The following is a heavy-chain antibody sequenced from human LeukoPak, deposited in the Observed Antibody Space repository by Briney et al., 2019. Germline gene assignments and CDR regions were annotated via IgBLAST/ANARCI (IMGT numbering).Heavy chain of an antibody. CDR1: GFTFNIYG. Sequence: GGSLRLSCAASGFTFNIYGMHWVRRAPGKGLEWVSAISGGGGNTYYADSVKGRFTISRDNSKNTLYLQMNSLRADDTAVFYCARGGYYYDTTHYPNWFDPWGQGAVVTVSS. CDR2: ISGGGGNT. D-gene: IGHD3-22*01. J-gene: IGHJ5*02. CDR3: ARGGYYYDTTHYPNWFDP. V-gene: IGHV3-23*01.